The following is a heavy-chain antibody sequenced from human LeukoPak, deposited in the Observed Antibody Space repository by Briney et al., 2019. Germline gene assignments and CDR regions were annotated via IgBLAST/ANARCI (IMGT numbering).Heavy chain of an antibody. V-gene: IGHV1-69*05. J-gene: IGHJ4*02. Sequence: ASVKVSCKASGGTFSSYAISWVRQAPGQGLEWMGGIIPIFGTANYAQKFQGRVTITTDESTSTAYMELSSLRSEDTAVYYCARGSRGGSYGYSSSYWGRGTLVTVSS. D-gene: IGHD5-18*01. CDR3: ARGSRGGSYGYSSSY. CDR2: IIPIFGTA. CDR1: GGTFSSYA.